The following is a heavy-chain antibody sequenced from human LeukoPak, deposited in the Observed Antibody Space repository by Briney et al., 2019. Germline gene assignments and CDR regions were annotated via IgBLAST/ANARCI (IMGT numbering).Heavy chain of an antibody. V-gene: IGHV3-30*18. Sequence: GRSLRLSCAASRFSFGSSAMHWVRQAPGKGLEWVAVISSDGSYKYYADSVKGRVTISRDNSMNPLYLKMNSLRAEDTAVYYCVKGGYAVLTGGDYWGQGTLVTVSS. CDR2: ISSDGSYK. CDR1: RFSFGSSA. J-gene: IGHJ4*02. D-gene: IGHD3-9*01. CDR3: VKGGYAVLTGGDY.